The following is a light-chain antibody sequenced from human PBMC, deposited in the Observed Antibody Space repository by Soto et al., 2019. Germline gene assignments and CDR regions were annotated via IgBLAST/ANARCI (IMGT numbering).Light chain of an antibody. CDR1: SSDVGGYNY. CDR2: EVS. Sequence: QSALTQPASVSGSPGQSITISCTGTSSDVGGYNYVSWYQQHPGKAPKLMIYEVSNRPSGVPDRFSGSKSDTSASLAITGLQAEDEGDYYCQSYDSSLSGSLFGGGTKLTVL. J-gene: IGLJ2*01. V-gene: IGLV2-14*01. CDR3: QSYDSSLSGSL.